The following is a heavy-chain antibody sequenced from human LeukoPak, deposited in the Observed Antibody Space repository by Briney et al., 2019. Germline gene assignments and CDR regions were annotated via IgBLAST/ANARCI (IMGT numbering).Heavy chain of an antibody. CDR2: IYYSGST. V-gene: IGHV4-59*08. CDR1: GGSISSYY. D-gene: IGHD6-13*01. J-gene: IGHJ4*02. CDR3: ARQSREQQLDC. Sequence: SETLSLTCTVSGGSISSYYWSWIRQPPGKGLEWIGYIYYSGSTNYNPSLKSRVTISVDTSKNQFSLKLSSVTAADTAVYYCARQSREQQLDCWGQGTLVTVSS.